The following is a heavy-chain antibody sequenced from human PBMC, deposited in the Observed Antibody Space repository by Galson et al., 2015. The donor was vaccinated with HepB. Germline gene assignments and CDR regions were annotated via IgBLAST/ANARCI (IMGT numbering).Heavy chain of an antibody. V-gene: IGHV3-7*01. D-gene: IGHD6-6*01. CDR1: GFTFSNFW. CDR2: INQDQSQS. CDR3: TKQLVRN. Sequence: SLRLSCAASGFTFSNFWMAWVRQAPGKGLEWVANINQDQSQSFYLNSVKGRFTISRDNTRNTVYLFMNYVGADDTAVYYCTKQLVRNWGRGTLVTVSS. J-gene: IGHJ4*02.